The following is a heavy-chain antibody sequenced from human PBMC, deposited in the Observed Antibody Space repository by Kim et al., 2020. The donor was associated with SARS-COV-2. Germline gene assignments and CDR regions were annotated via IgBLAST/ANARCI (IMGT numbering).Heavy chain of an antibody. D-gene: IGHD4-17*01. CDR1: GFTFSSYA. CDR3: ARPEGDYGDYHFDY. CDR2: ISYDGSNK. V-gene: IGHV3-30*04. Sequence: GGSLRLSCAASGFTFSSYAMHWVRQAPGKGLEWVAVISYDGSNKYYVDSVKGRFTISRDNSKNTLYLQMNSLRAEDTAVYYCARPEGDYGDYHFDYWGQGTLVTVSS. J-gene: IGHJ4*02.